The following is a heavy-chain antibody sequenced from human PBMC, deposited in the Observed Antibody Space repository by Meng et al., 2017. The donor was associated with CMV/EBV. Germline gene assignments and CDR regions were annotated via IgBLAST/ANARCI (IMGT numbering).Heavy chain of an antibody. D-gene: IGHD3-3*01. J-gene: IGHJ6*02. CDR2: ISSSSSYI. CDR3: ARSTGSRKGITIFGVVIDYGMDV. CDR1: GFTFSSYS. Sequence: GGSLRLSCAASGFTFSSYSMNWVRQAPGKGLEWVSSISSSSSYIYYADSVEGRFTISRDNAKNSLYLQMNSLRAEDTAVYYCARSTGSRKGITIFGVVIDYGMDVWGQGTTVTVSS. V-gene: IGHV3-21*01.